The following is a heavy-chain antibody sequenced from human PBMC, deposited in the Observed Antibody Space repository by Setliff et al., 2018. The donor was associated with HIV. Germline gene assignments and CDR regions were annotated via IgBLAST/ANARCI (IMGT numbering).Heavy chain of an antibody. CDR3: ARDDHYYDMGSILSDWYFDL. CDR1: GGDLKSFV. V-gene: IGHV1-69*13. CDR2: ITPVIGST. Sequence: GASVKVSCKGSGGDLKSFVISWVRQASGQGLEWMGGITPVIGSTKYAQKFLGRVIITADESTNTVEMELSSLTSEDTAVYYCARDDHYYDMGSILSDWYFDLWGRGTLVTVSS. D-gene: IGHD3-22*01. J-gene: IGHJ2*01.